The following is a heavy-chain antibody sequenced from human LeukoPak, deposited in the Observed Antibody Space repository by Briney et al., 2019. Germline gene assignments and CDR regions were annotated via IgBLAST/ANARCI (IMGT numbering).Heavy chain of an antibody. CDR1: GFTSSSYS. CDR3: ARDRNYDILTGYYPFDY. J-gene: IGHJ4*02. CDR2: ISSSSSYI. V-gene: IGHV3-21*01. Sequence: GGSLRLSCAASGFTSSSYSMNWVRQAPGKGLEWVSSISSSSSYIYYADSVKGRFTISRDNTKNSLYLQMNSLRAEDTAVYYCARDRNYDILTGYYPFDYWGQGTLVTVSS. D-gene: IGHD3-9*01.